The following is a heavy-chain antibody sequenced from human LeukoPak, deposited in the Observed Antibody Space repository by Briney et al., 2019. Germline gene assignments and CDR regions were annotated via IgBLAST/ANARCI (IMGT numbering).Heavy chain of an antibody. CDR2: IKQDGSKK. CDR1: GFTFSNYA. Sequence: GGSLRLSCAGSGFTFSNYAMTWVRQAPGKGLEWVANIKQDGSKKSYVDSVKGRFTISRDLSKSTLYLQMDSLTGEDTAVYYCAKEKAHAHPVDYWGQGTLVTVSS. J-gene: IGHJ4*02. CDR3: AKEKAHAHPVDY. V-gene: IGHV3-7*01.